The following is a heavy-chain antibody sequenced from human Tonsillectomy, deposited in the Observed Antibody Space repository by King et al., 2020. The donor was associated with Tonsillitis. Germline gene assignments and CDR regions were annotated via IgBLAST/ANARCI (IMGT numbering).Heavy chain of an antibody. V-gene: IGHV3-21*01. Sequence: VQLVQSGGGLVKPGGSLRLSCAASGFTFSSYGMNWVRQAPGKGLEWVASISSGTSYIFYADSVKGRFTISRDNAKNSLYLQMNSLRAEDTALYYCARDGDYDGMDVWGQGTTVTVSS. D-gene: IGHD2-15*01. CDR1: GFTFSSYG. J-gene: IGHJ6*02. CDR3: ARDGDYDGMDV. CDR2: ISSGTSYI.